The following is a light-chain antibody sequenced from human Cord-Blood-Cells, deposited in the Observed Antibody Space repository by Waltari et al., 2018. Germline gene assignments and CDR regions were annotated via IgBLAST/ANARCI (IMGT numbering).Light chain of an antibody. V-gene: IGLV1-44*01. CDR1: SSNIGSNT. Sequence: QSVLTQPPSASGTPGQRVTISCSGSSSNIGSNTVNWYQQPPGTAPKLLIYSNNQRPSGFPDRFSGSKSGTSASLAISELQSEDEADYYCAAWDDILNGWVFGGGTKLTVL. CDR2: SNN. CDR3: AAWDDILNGWV. J-gene: IGLJ3*02.